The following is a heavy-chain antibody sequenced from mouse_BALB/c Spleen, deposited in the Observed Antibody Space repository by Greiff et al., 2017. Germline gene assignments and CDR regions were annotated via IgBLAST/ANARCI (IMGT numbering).Heavy chain of an antibody. Sequence: EVQLHQSGPELVKPGASVKVSCKASGYAFTSYNMYWVKQSHGKSLEWIGYIDPYNGGTSYNQKFKGKATLTVDKSSSTAYMHLNSLTSEDSAVYYCARERGYYGSSYGAMDYWGQGTSVTVSS. V-gene: IGHV1S135*01. CDR2: IDPYNGGT. D-gene: IGHD1-1*01. J-gene: IGHJ4*01. CDR1: GYAFTSYN. CDR3: ARERGYYGSSYGAMDY.